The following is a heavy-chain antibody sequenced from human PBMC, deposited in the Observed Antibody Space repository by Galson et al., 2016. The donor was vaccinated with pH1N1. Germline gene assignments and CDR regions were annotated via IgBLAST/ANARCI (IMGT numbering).Heavy chain of an antibody. CDR1: GFSLSTSGVG. Sequence: PALVKPPQTLTLTCTFSGFSLSTSGVGVGWIRQPPGKALEWLALIYWDDDKRYSPSLKSRLTITKDTSKNQVVLTMTNMDPVDTATYYCSHSRRWSPPRHHWFDPWGPGTLVTVSS. CDR3: SHSRRWSPPRHHWFDP. V-gene: IGHV2-5*02. J-gene: IGHJ5*02. CDR2: IYWDDDK. D-gene: IGHD5-24*01.